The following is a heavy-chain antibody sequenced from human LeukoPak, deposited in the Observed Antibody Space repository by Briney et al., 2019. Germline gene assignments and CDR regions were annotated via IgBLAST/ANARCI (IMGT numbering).Heavy chain of an antibody. J-gene: IGHJ4*02. CDR3: ARTNNYYDSSGYYRGEIDY. V-gene: IGHV1-18*01. CDR2: ISAYNGNT. Sequence: ASMKVSCKASGYTFTSYGISWVRQAPGQGLEWMGWISAYNGNTNYAQKVQGRVTMTTATSTSTGYMELRSLRSDDTAVYYCARTNNYYDSSGYYRGEIDYWGQGTLVTVSS. CDR1: GYTFTSYG. D-gene: IGHD3-22*01.